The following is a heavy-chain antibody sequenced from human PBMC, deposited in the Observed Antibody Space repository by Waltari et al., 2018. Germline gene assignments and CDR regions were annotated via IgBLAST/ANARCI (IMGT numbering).Heavy chain of an antibody. CDR1: GFTFSGSV. Sequence: EVQLEESGGGLVQPGGSLKLSCAASGFTFSGSVIHWVRQASGKGLEWVGRIRGKPNTYATAYAASLKGRFTISRDDSKNTAYLQMNSLKSEDTALYYCARQPLFLVVPAANDAFDVWGQGTMVTVSS. V-gene: IGHV3-73*02. D-gene: IGHD2-2*01. CDR2: IRGKPNTYAT. J-gene: IGHJ3*01. CDR3: ARQPLFLVVPAANDAFDV.